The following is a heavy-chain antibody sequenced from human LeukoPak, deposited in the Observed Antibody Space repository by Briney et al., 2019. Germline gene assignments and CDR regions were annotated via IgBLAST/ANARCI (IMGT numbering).Heavy chain of an antibody. D-gene: IGHD3-10*01. J-gene: IGHJ4*02. Sequence: SETLSLTCAVYGGSFSGYYWSWIRQPPGKGLEWIGEINHSGSTNYNPSLKSRVTISVDTSKNQFSLKLSSVTAADTAVYYCARDRVGVRAFDYWGQGTLVTVSS. V-gene: IGHV4-34*01. CDR1: GGSFSGYY. CDR3: ARDRVGVRAFDY. CDR2: INHSGST.